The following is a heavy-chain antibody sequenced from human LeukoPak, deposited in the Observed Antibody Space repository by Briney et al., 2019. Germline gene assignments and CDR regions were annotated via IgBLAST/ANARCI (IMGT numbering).Heavy chain of an antibody. CDR1: DGSFSGYY. CDR2: INHSGST. CDR3: ARAAYCGGDCYTNRLYNWFDP. J-gene: IGHJ5*02. V-gene: IGHV4-34*01. D-gene: IGHD2-21*02. Sequence: SETLSLTCAVYDGSFSGYYWSWIRQPPGKGLEWIGKINHSGSTNYNPSLKSRVTISVDTSKNQFSLKLSSVTAADTAVYYCARAAYCGGDCYTNRLYNWFDPWGQGTLVTVSS.